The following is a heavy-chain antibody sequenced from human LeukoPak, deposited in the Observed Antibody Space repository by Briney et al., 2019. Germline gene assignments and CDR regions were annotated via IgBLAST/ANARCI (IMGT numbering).Heavy chain of an antibody. CDR3: ARGLRASVPLD. V-gene: IGHV1-8*01. J-gene: IGHJ4*02. D-gene: IGHD1-26*01. CDR2: MNPNSGNT. CDR1: GYTFTTYD. Sequence: ASVKVSCKASGYTFTTYDINWVRQATGQGLEWMGWMNPNSGNTGYAQKFQGRVTMTRNTSISTAYMELTGLRSEDTAVYYCARGLRASVPLDWGQGTLVTVSS.